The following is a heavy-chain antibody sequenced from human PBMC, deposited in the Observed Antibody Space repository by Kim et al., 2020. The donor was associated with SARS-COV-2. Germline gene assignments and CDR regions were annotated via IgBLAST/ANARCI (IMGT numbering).Heavy chain of an antibody. CDR1: GYTFTSYD. D-gene: IGHD3-10*01. J-gene: IGHJ4*02. CDR3: ARAVWFSELLPRYYFDY. CDR2: MNPNSGNT. V-gene: IGHV1-8*01. Sequence: ASVKVSCKASGYTFTSYDINWVRQATGQGLEWMGWMNPNSGNTGYAQKFQGRVTMTKNTSISTAYMELSSLRSEDTAVYYCARAVWFSELLPRYYFDYGGERTLVTVSS.